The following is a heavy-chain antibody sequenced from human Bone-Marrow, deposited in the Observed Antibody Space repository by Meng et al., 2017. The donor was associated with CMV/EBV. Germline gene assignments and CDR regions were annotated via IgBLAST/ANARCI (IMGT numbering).Heavy chain of an antibody. V-gene: IGHV4-4*02. CDR2: IYHSGST. CDR3: ARSPTVTTLGLFDY. Sequence: SETRSFPCAVSGGPIGSSSWWSWVRQPPGKGLEWIGEIYHSGSTNYNPSLKSRVTISVDKCKNQFSLKLSSVTAADTVVYYFARSPTVTTLGLFDYWGQGTLVTVSS. CDR1: GGPIGSSSW. D-gene: IGHD4-17*01. J-gene: IGHJ4*02.